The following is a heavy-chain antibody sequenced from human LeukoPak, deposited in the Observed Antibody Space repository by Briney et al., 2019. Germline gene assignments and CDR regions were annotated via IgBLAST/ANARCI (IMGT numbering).Heavy chain of an antibody. J-gene: IGHJ4*02. CDR2: IHTNRGGT. V-gene: IGHV1-2*04. Sequence: ASVKVSCKVSGYTSTGYYMHWERHAPGQGREWMGWIHTNRGGTNHAQKFQGWDTMTRDTAISTAYMELSRLRSDDTAVYYCARRFDCSGGSCYLDYWGQGTLVTVSS. CDR3: ARRFDCSGGSCYLDY. D-gene: IGHD2-15*01. CDR1: GYTSTGYY.